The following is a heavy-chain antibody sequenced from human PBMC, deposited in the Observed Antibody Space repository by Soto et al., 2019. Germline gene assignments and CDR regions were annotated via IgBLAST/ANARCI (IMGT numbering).Heavy chain of an antibody. D-gene: IGHD2-21*01. J-gene: IGHJ6*02. CDR2: IDSDGTIS. CDR1: GFTFDTYW. Sequence: GGSLRLSCAASGFTFDTYWMNWVRPAPGQGPEWLSGIDSDGTISSYADSVKGRFTVSRDKAGNTLSLQMNSLRADDPAVSYSASLGGDHPAFFSYGMDAWGQGTTVTVSS. CDR3: ASLGGDHPAFFSYGMDA. V-gene: IGHV3-74*01.